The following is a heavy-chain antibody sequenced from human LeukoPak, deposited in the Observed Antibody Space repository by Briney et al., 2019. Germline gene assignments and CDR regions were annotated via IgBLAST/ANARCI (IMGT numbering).Heavy chain of an antibody. CDR2: IYYSGST. CDR3: ARNSGYTYWYFDL. CDR1: GGSISSYY. V-gene: IGHV4-59*01. D-gene: IGHD3-22*01. Sequence: PSETLSLTCTVSGGSISSYYWSWIRQPPGKGLGWIGYIYYSGSTNYNPSLKSRVTISVDTSKNQFSLKLSSVTAADTAVYYCARNSGYTYWYFDLWGRGTLVTVSS. J-gene: IGHJ2*01.